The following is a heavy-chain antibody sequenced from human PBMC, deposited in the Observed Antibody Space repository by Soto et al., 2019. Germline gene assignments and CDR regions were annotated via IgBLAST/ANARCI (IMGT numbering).Heavy chain of an antibody. D-gene: IGHD2-15*01. CDR3: TTGSVEGI. Sequence: EVQLVESAGGLVKPGGSLRLSCVASGFSFNEAWMNWVRQAPGQGLEWVGRIKTSAGGGETNYAAPVQGRFTSSRDDSKNTRYLHINSLRTEDTAIYYCTTGSVEGIWGQGTTVIVSS. CDR1: GFSFNEAW. J-gene: IGHJ6*02. V-gene: IGHV3-15*07. CDR2: IKTSAGGGET.